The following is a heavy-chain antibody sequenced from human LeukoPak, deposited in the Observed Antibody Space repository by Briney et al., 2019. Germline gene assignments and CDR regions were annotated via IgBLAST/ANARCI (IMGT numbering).Heavy chain of an antibody. V-gene: IGHV4-39*07. CDR1: RGSIISTFSY. J-gene: IGHJ4*02. CDR2: IYYSGTT. Sequence: PSETLSLTCTVSRGSIISTFSYWGWIRQPPGKGLEWIGSIYYSGTTYHNSSLRSRATISVDTSKNFFSLKLSSVTAADTAVYYCARGGITAGLDLEFWGKGTLVSVSS. D-gene: IGHD6-13*01. CDR3: ARGGITAGLDLEF.